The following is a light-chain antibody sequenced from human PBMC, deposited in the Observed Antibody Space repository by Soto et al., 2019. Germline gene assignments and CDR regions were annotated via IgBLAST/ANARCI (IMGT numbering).Light chain of an antibody. CDR2: EVS. J-gene: IGLJ2*01. V-gene: IGLV2-8*01. Sequence: SALTQPPSASGSPGQSVTISCTGTSSDVGGYNYVSWYQQHPGKAPKLMIYEVSKRPSGVPDRFSGSKSGNTASLTVSGLHAEDEADYYCSSYAGSNNLVVFGGGTKLTVL. CDR1: SSDVGGYNY. CDR3: SSYAGSNNLVV.